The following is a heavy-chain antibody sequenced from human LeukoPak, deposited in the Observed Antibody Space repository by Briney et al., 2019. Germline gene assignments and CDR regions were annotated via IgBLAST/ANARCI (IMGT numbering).Heavy chain of an antibody. Sequence: GGSLRLSCAASGCTFSDYYMSWIRQAPGKGLEGVSYISSSSCYTNYADSLKGRFTISRDNAKNSLYLQMNSLRAEDTAVYYCARVLMYYDILTGSYYFDYWGQGTLVTVSS. D-gene: IGHD3-9*01. CDR1: GCTFSDYY. CDR2: ISSSSCYT. V-gene: IGHV3-11*06. CDR3: ARVLMYYDILTGSYYFDY. J-gene: IGHJ4*02.